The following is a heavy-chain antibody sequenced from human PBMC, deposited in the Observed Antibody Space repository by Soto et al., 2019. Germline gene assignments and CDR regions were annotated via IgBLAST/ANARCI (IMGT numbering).Heavy chain of an antibody. CDR2: ITGSAGTT. J-gene: IGHJ3*02. CDR1: GFTFSSYS. D-gene: IGHD2-8*01. Sequence: GSLRLSCAASGFTFSSYSMTWVRQAPGKGLEWVAHITGSAGTTYYADSVKGRFTISRDTSRDTVYLQMNSLRAEDTALYYCAKCMQAYWNYADHHIWGQGTMVTVSS. V-gene: IGHV3-23*01. CDR3: AKCMQAYWNYADHHI.